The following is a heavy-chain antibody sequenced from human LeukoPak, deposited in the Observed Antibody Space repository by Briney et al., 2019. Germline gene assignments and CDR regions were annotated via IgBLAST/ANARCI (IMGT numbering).Heavy chain of an antibody. Sequence: GGSLRLSCAASGFTFSSYARSWVRQAPRKGVEWVSAISGSCGSTYYADSVKGRFTISRYNSKNTLYLQMNSLRAEDTPVYYSARGHWYLDLWGRSTLVSVSS. D-gene: IGHD3-10*01. V-gene: IGHV3-23*01. CDR1: GFTFSSYA. J-gene: IGHJ2*01. CDR2: ISGSCGST. CDR3: ARGHWYLDL.